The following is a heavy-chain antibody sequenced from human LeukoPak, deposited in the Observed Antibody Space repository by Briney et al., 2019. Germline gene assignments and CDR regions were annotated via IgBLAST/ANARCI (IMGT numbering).Heavy chain of an antibody. CDR3: ARRSGTIFGVVIIRSDYYMDV. CDR1: GGSFSGYY. D-gene: IGHD3-3*01. J-gene: IGHJ6*03. Sequence: SETLSLTCAVYGGSFSGYYGSCIRQPPGKGREWIGAINHSGSTNYNPSLKRRVTISVDTYKNQFPLKLSSVTAADTAVYYCARRSGTIFGVVIIRSDYYMDVWGKGTTVTVSS. V-gene: IGHV4-34*01. CDR2: INHSGST.